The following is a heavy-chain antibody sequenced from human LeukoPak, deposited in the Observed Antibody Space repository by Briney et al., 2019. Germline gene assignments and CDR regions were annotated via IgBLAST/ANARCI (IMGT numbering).Heavy chain of an antibody. CDR1: GFTFSNDC. CDR2: IKSKTDSGTK. V-gene: IGHV3-15*01. D-gene: IGHD5-18*01. J-gene: IGHJ4*02. Sequence: GGSLRHSCASSGFTFSNDCMTWLRPAAGKGLEGVGHIKSKTDSGTKDYAAPVKGRFTISRDNSKNTLYLQRNSLKTEDIAVYYCTTGTWIQLWLADYWGQGTLVTVSS. CDR3: TTGTWIQLWLADY.